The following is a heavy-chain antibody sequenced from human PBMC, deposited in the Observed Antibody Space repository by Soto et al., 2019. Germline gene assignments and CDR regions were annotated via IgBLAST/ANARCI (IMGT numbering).Heavy chain of an antibody. V-gene: IGHV3-30-3*01. D-gene: IGHD6-6*01. J-gene: IGHJ6*02. Sequence: GGSLRLSCAASGFTFSSYAMHWVRQAPGKGLEWVAVISYDGSNKYYADSVKGRFTISRDNSKNTLYLQMNSLRAEDTAVYYCARDLRYSSSSPSQPYYYYYGMDVWGQGTTVTVSS. CDR3: ARDLRYSSSSPSQPYYYYYGMDV. CDR1: GFTFSSYA. CDR2: ISYDGSNK.